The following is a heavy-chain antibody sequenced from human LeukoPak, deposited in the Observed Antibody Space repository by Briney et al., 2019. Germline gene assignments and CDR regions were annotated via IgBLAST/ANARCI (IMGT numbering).Heavy chain of an antibody. CDR1: GFTFSSYA. V-gene: IGHV3-30-3*01. CDR2: ISKDGSNK. J-gene: IGHJ6*02. Sequence: PGGSLRLPCAASGFTFSSYAMHWVRQAPGKGLEWVAVISKDGSNKHYADSVEGRFTISRDNSKNTVYLQMNSLRTEDTAVYYCARDGGWGAAVMFSINYYYYGMDVWGQGTTVTVSS. D-gene: IGHD2-2*01. CDR3: ARDGGWGAAVMFSINYYYYGMDV.